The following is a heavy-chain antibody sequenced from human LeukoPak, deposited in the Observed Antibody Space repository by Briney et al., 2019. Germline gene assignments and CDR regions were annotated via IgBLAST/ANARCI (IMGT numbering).Heavy chain of an antibody. V-gene: IGHV4-59*01. CDR2: IYYSGST. J-gene: IGHJ4*02. CDR3: ARGTFWSGYYHDY. Sequence: SETLSLTCTVSGGSISPYYWNWIRQPPGKGLEWIGYIYYSGSTNYNPSLKSRVTISVDTSRTQLSLKLSSVTAADTAVYYCARGTFWSGYYHDYWGQGTLVTVSS. D-gene: IGHD3-3*01. CDR1: GGSISPYY.